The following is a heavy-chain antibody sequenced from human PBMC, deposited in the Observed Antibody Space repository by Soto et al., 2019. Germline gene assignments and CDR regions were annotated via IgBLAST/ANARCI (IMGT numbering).Heavy chain of an antibody. V-gene: IGHV3-11*01. CDR2: ISSSGSTI. J-gene: IGHJ4*02. Sequence: GGSLRLSCAASGFTFSDYYTSWIRQAPGKGLEWVSYISSSGSTIYYADSVKGRFTISRDNAKNSLYLQMNNLRAEDTAVYYCARDRFESSSWYPDYWGQGTLVTVSS. CDR1: GFTFSDYY. CDR3: ARDRFESSSWYPDY. D-gene: IGHD6-13*01.